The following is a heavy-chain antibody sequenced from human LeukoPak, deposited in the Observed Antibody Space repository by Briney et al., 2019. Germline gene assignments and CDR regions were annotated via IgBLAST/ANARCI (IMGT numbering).Heavy chain of an antibody. Sequence: SETLSLTCTVSGGSISSSSYYWSWIRQPPGKGLEWIGEINHSGSTNYNPSLKSRVTISVDTSKNQFSLKLSSVTAADTAVYYCARGTMPQAFDIWGQGTMVTVSS. D-gene: IGHD2-2*01. CDR1: GGSISSSSYY. CDR2: INHSGST. CDR3: ARGTMPQAFDI. V-gene: IGHV4-39*07. J-gene: IGHJ3*02.